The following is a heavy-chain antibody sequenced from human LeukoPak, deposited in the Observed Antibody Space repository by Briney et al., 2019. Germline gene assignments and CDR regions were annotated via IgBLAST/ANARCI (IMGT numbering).Heavy chain of an antibody. Sequence: SGGSLRLSCLASGFTFSNTWMNWVRQAPGKGLEWVARIRSKRDGGTTDYAAPVKGRFTISRDDSKNTMYLQMNSLKAEDTAVYYCARDWYYAFDFWGQGTMVTVSS. CDR3: ARDWYYAFDF. CDR1: GFTFSNTW. CDR2: IRSKRDGGTT. V-gene: IGHV3-15*07. D-gene: IGHD2-21*02. J-gene: IGHJ3*01.